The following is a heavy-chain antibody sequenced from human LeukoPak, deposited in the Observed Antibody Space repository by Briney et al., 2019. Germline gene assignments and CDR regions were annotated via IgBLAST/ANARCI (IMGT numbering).Heavy chain of an antibody. V-gene: IGHV4-34*01. J-gene: IGHJ3*02. D-gene: IGHD3-22*01. CDR1: GGSFSGYY. Sequence: PSETLSLTCAVYGGSFSGYYWSWIRQPPGKGLEWIGEINHSGSTNYNPSLKSRVTISVDTSKNQFSLKLSSVTAADTAVYYCARGPFDSSGYPPDAFDIWGQGTMVTVSS. CDR2: INHSGST. CDR3: ARGPFDSSGYPPDAFDI.